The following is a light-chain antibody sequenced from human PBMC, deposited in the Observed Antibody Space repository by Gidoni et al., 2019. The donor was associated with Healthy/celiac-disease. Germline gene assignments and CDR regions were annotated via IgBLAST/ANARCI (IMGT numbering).Light chain of an antibody. V-gene: IGKV2-28*01. CDR2: LGS. J-gene: IGKJ3*01. CDR1: QSLLHSNGYNY. CDR3: MQALQTPVT. Sequence: DIVMTQSPLSLPVTPGEPASISGRSSQSLLHSNGYNYLDWYLQKPVQSPQLLIYLGSNRASGVPDRFSGSGSGTDFTLKISRVEAEDVGVYYCMQALQTPVTFGPGTKVEIK.